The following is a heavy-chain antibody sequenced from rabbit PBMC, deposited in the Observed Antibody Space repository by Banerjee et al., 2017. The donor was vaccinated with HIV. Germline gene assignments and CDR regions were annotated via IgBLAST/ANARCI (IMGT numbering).Heavy chain of an antibody. Sequence: QEQLEESGGDLVKPEGSLTLNCTASGFSFSNKYVMCWVRQAPGKGLEWIACINTRSGSTVYATWAKGRFNISRTSSTTLALQKPSRTGADKSHYFCARKGNLWGPGTPVT. CDR1: GFSFSNKYV. J-gene: IGHJ4*01. D-gene: IGHD5-1*01. V-gene: IGHV1S45*01. CDR2: INTRSGST. CDR3: ARKGNL.